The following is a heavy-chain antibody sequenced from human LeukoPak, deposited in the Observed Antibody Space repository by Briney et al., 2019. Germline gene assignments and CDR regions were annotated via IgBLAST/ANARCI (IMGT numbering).Heavy chain of an antibody. D-gene: IGHD3-22*01. J-gene: IGHJ4*02. V-gene: IGHV3-20*04. CDR1: GFTFDDYG. Sequence: GGSLRLSCAASGFTFDDYGMSWVRQAPGKGLEWVSGINWNGGSTGYADSVKGRFTISRDNAKNSLYLQMNSLRTEDTALYYCAKGDYYDSSGCLDWGQGTLVTVSS. CDR3: AKGDYYDSSGCLD. CDR2: INWNGGST.